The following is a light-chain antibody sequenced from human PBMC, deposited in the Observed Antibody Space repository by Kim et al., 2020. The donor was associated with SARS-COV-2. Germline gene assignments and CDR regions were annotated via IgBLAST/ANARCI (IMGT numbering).Light chain of an antibody. CDR3: QQYDSYPLT. J-gene: IGKJ4*01. CDR2: AAS. V-gene: IGKV1D-16*01. CDR1: KGIRSW. Sequence: ASVGDEVTITCRASKGIRSWLAWYQQRPAKAPKSLIYAASTLQSGVPSRFSGSGSGTDFTLTISNLQPEDFATYYCQQYDSYPLTFGGGTKVDIK.